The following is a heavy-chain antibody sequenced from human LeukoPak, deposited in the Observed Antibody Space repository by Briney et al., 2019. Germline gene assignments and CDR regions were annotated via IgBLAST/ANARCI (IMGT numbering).Heavy chain of an antibody. Sequence: TGGSLRLSCAASGFTFSSYEMNWVRQAPGKGLEWVSYISGSGSNRYYADSVKGRFTISRGNAKNSLYLQMNSLRAEDTAVYYCASEGYCSGGSCYPDDAFDIWGQGTMVTVSS. CDR3: ASEGYCSGGSCYPDDAFDI. CDR2: ISGSGSNR. V-gene: IGHV3-48*03. CDR1: GFTFSSYE. D-gene: IGHD2-15*01. J-gene: IGHJ3*02.